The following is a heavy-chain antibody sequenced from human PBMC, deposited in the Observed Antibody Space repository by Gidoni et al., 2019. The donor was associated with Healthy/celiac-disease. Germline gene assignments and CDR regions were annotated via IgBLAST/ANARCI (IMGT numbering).Heavy chain of an antibody. V-gene: IGHV3-23*01. J-gene: IGHJ2*01. D-gene: IGHD6-13*01. CDR1: GFTFRSYA. CDR2: SSGSGGST. CDR3: AKGSSSWYGWYFDL. Sequence: EVQLLESGGGLVQPGGSLRLSCAASGFTFRSYAMRWARQAPGKGLEWVSASSGSGGSTYYADSVKGRFTISRDNSKNTLYLQMNSLRAEDTAVYYCAKGSSSWYGWYFDLWGRGTLVTVSS.